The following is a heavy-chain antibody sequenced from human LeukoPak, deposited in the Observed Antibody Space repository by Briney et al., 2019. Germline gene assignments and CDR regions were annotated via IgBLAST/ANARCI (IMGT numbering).Heavy chain of an antibody. Sequence: GGSLRLSCAASGFTFSSYWMHWVRQAPGKGLVCVSRITSDGSSTSYADSVRGRFTISRDNAKNTVYLQMNSLRAEDTAVYYCARDPTGAVFDFWGQGTLVTVSS. CDR3: ARDPTGAVFDF. J-gene: IGHJ4*02. V-gene: IGHV3-74*01. CDR2: ITSDGSST. D-gene: IGHD1-26*01. CDR1: GFTFSSYW.